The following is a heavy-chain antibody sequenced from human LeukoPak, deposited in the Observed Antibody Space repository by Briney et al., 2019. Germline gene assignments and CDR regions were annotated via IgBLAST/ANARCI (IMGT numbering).Heavy chain of an antibody. Sequence: SETLSLTCTVSGVSVHSYNHYWAWIRRPPGKGLEWMGTIYSSGTTSYNPSLKSRVTITVETSNNQFSLNLISVTAADTALYYCARQPHSYGPDYYYYYMDLWGTGTTVTVSS. CDR2: IYSSGTT. J-gene: IGHJ6*03. D-gene: IGHD5-18*01. CDR3: ARQPHSYGPDYYYYYMDL. V-gene: IGHV4-39*01. CDR1: GVSVHSYNHY.